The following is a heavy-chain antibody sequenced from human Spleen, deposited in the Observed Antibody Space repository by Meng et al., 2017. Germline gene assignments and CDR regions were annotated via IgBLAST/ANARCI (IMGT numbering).Heavy chain of an antibody. CDR3: ARGTWSGYYNWFDP. V-gene: IGHV4-34*01. CDR2: INHSGGT. Sequence: QVQLQRGGAGRLKPSETLSLPCAVSGGSFSNFYWNWIRQPPGKGLEWIGEINHSGGTNYNPSLKSRVTISVDTSKSQFSLKVNSVTAADTAVYYCARGTWSGYYNWFDPWGQGTLVTVSS. CDR1: GGSFSNFY. J-gene: IGHJ5*02. D-gene: IGHD3-3*01.